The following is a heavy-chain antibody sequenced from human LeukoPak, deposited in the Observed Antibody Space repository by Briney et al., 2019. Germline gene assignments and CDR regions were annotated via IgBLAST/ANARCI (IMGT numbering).Heavy chain of an antibody. CDR2: IETSGNT. V-gene: IGHV4-4*07. CDR1: GGSISSYY. J-gene: IGHJ4*02. D-gene: IGHD6-19*01. Sequence: PSETLSLTCTVSGGSISSYYWSWIRQPAGKGLEWIGRIETSGNTNYKPSLKSRVTISVDTSKNQFSLKLSSVTAADTAVYYCARAHSSGWYSFVGNFDYWGQGTLVTVSS. CDR3: ARAHSSGWYSFVGNFDY.